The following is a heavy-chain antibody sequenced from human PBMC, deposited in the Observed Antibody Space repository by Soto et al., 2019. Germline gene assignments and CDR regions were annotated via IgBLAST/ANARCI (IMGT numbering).Heavy chain of an antibody. Sequence: PGGSLRLSCAASGFTFSSYSMNWVRQAPGKGLEWVSYISSSSSTIYYADSVKGRFTISRDNAKNSLYLQMNSLRAEDTAVYYCAREGDMHQPEQLTYYYYYMDVWGKGTTVTVSS. CDR3: AREGDMHQPEQLTYYYYYMDV. D-gene: IGHD1-1*01. CDR1: GFTFSSYS. V-gene: IGHV3-48*01. CDR2: ISSSSSTI. J-gene: IGHJ6*03.